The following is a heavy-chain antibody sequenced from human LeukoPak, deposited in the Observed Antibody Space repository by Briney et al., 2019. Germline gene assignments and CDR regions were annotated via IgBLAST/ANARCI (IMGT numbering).Heavy chain of an antibody. J-gene: IGHJ4*02. Sequence: ASVKVSCKASGGTFSSYAISWVRQAPGQGLEWMGGIIPIFGTADYAQKFQGRVTITTDESTSTAYMELSSLRSEDTAVYYCARGPHYYDSSGYYEDWGQGTLVTVSS. CDR1: GGTFSSYA. D-gene: IGHD3-22*01. CDR2: IIPIFGTA. V-gene: IGHV1-69*05. CDR3: ARGPHYYDSSGYYED.